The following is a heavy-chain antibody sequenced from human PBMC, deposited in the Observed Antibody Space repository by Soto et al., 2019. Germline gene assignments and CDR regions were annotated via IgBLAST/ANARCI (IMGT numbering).Heavy chain of an antibody. CDR3: ARGRYRGYSGYDKVRYYFDY. V-gene: IGHV4-39*07. Sequence: SGTLSLTCTVSGGSISSSSYYWGWIRQPPGKGREWIGEIYHSGSPNYNPSLKSRVTISVDTSKNQFSLKLSSVTAADTAVYYCARGRYRGYSGYDKVRYYFDYWGQGTLVTVS. CDR1: GGSISSSSYY. D-gene: IGHD5-12*01. CDR2: IYHSGSP. J-gene: IGHJ4*02.